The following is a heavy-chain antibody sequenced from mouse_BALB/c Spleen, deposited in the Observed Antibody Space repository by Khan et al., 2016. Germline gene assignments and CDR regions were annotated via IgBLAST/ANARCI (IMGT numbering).Heavy chain of an antibody. V-gene: IGHV3-8*02. J-gene: IGHJ4*01. Sequence: EVQLQESGPSLVKPSQTLSLTCSVTGDSITSGYWNWIRKFSGNKLEYLGYISYSGSTYYNPSLKNRVSITRDTSKNQFYLQLNSVTTEDTATYYCANGYDFDWDYYAMDYWGQGTSVTVSS. CDR1: GDSITSGY. CDR3: ANGYDFDWDYYAMDY. D-gene: IGHD2-4*01. CDR2: ISYSGST.